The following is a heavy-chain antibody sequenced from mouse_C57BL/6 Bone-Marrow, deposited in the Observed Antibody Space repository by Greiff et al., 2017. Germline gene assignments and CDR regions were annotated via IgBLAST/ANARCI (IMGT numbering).Heavy chain of an antibody. CDR1: GYSFTDYN. V-gene: IGHV1-39*01. CDR3: ARGAVVAHYYAMDY. D-gene: IGHD1-1*01. J-gene: IGHJ4*01. Sequence: EVQLQESGPELVKPGASVKISCKASGYSFTDYNMNWVKQSNGKSLEWIGVINPNYGTTSYNQKFKGKATLTVDQSSSTAYMQLNSLTSEDSAVYYCARGAVVAHYYAMDYWGQGTSVTVSS. CDR2: INPNYGTT.